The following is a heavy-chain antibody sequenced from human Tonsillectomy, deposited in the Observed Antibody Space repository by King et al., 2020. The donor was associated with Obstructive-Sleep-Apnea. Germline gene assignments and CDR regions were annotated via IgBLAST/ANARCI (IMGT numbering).Heavy chain of an antibody. Sequence: QLVQSGAEVKKPGASVKVSCEASGDTFTSYYIHWVRQAPGQGLEWMGIINPSGGSTNSAQKFQGRVTMTRDTSTSTVYMERGSLRSEDTAVYYWASGWTGPYLIFWDYWGQGTLVTVSS. CDR3: ASGWTGPYLIFWDY. J-gene: IGHJ4*02. CDR1: GDTFTSYY. CDR2: INPSGGST. D-gene: IGHD3-3*01. V-gene: IGHV1-46*01.